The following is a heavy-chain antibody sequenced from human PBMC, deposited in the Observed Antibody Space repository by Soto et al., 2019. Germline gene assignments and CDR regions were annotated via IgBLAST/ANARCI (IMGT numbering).Heavy chain of an antibody. CDR1: GYTFTGYY. CDR3: ARERGYNGSAFDI. Sequence: ASVKVSCKASGYTFTGYYMHWVRQAPGQGFEWMGWINPNSGGTNYAQKFQGWVTMTRDTSISTAYMELSRLRSDDTAVYYCARERGYNGSAFDIWGQGTMVTVSS. J-gene: IGHJ3*02. CDR2: INPNSGGT. V-gene: IGHV1-2*04. D-gene: IGHD5-12*01.